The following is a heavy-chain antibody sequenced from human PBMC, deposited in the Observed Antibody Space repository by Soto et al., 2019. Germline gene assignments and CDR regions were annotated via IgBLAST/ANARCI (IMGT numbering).Heavy chain of an antibody. J-gene: IGHJ2*01. CDR2: LDPEDGET. V-gene: IGHV1-24*01. CDR1: GYTFTALS. Sequence: GASVKVSCKVSGYTFTALSMHWVRQAPGKGLEWMGGLDPEDGETIYAQKFQGRVTMTEDTSSDTAYMELSNLSSEDTAVYYCARDDTTVVTYPQDWYFDLWGRGTLVTVSS. CDR3: ARDDTTVVTYPQDWYFDL. D-gene: IGHD4-17*01.